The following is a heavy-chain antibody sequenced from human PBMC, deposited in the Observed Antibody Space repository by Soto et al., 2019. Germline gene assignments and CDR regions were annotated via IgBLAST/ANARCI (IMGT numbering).Heavy chain of an antibody. Sequence: SETLSLTCAVSGGSISSGGYSWSWIRQPPGKGLEWIGYIYHSGSTYYNPSLKSRVTISVDRSKNQFSLKLTSVDTAVYYCARASATIAAAAIFDCWGQGTLVTVSS. CDR3: ARASATIAAAAIFDC. J-gene: IGHJ4*02. D-gene: IGHD6-13*01. CDR1: GGSISSGGYS. CDR2: IYHSGST. V-gene: IGHV4-30-2*01.